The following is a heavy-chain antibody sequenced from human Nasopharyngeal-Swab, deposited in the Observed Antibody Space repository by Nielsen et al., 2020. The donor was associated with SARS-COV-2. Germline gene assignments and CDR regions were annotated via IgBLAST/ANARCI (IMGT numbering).Heavy chain of an antibody. CDR1: GFTFSRYW. J-gene: IGHJ6*02. CDR3: ARETRGVNYYYYGLDV. V-gene: IGHV3-74*01. Sequence: GVLKISCAASGFTFSRYWMHWVRQVPGKGLVWVSRIDTDGSTTDHADSVKGRFTISRDNAKNSLYLQMNSLRAEDTAVYYCARETRGVNYYYYGLDVWGQGTTVTVSS. CDR2: IDTDGSTT. D-gene: IGHD2-21*01.